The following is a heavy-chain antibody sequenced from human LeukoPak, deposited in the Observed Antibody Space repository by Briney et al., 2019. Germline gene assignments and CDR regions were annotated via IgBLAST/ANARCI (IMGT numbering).Heavy chain of an antibody. V-gene: IGHV4-31*03. CDR2: INYTGST. D-gene: IGHD3-9*01. J-gene: IGHJ4*02. Sequence: SETRALTCTVSGDSISSGGYFWGWVRPPPRKGPEVIGHINYTGSTYYNPSLKSRVTISVDTSKNQFSLKLSSVTAADTAVYYCTRQGYDILTGWGEHFDYWGQGTLVTVSS. CDR3: TRQGYDILTGWGEHFDY. CDR1: GDSISSGGYF.